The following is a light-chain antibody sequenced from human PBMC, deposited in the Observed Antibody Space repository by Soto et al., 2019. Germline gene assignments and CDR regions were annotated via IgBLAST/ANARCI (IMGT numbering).Light chain of an antibody. J-gene: IGKJ1*01. Sequence: EIVSTQSPATLSLSPGERATLSCRASQSVSSYLAWYQQKPGQAPRLLISDASNRATGIPARFSGSGSGTDFTLTISSLEPEDFAVYYCQQRINSGWTFGQGTKVEIK. V-gene: IGKV3-11*01. CDR1: QSVSSY. CDR3: QQRINSGWT. CDR2: DAS.